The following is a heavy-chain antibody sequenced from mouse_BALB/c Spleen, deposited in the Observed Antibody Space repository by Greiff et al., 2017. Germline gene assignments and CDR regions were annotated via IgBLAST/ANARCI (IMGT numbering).Heavy chain of an antibody. V-gene: IGHV2-9*02. J-gene: IGHJ4*01. CDR1: GFSLTSYG. CDR3: ARDLTTATYYAMDY. D-gene: IGHD1-2*01. Sequence: VAPSQSLSITCTVSGFSLTSYGVHWVRQPPGKGLEWLGVIWAGGSTNYNSALMSRLSISKDNSKSQVFLKMNSLQTDDTAMYYCARDLTTATYYAMDYWGQGTSVTVSS. CDR2: IWAGGST.